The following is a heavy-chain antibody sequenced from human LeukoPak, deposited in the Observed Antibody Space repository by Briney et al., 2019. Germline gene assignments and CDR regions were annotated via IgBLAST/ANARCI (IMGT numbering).Heavy chain of an antibody. CDR3: AKESGSSADWRILVVNYFDY. V-gene: IGHV1-69*05. CDR1: GGTFSSYA. Sequence: SVKVSCKASGGTFSSYAISWVRQAPGQGLEWMGRIIPIFGTANYAQKFQGRVTITTDESTSTAYMELSSLRSEDTAVYYCAKESGSSADWRILVVNYFDYWGQGTLVTVSS. J-gene: IGHJ4*02. D-gene: IGHD6-13*01. CDR2: IIPIFGTA.